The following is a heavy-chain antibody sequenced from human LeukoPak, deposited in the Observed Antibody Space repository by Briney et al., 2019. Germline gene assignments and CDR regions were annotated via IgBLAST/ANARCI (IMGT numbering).Heavy chain of an antibody. CDR3: AGQTLTLTDY. Sequence: SETLSLTCTVSGGSISSYYWSWIRQPPGKGLEWMWYIYYSGSTNYNTSLKSRVTISADTSKNQFSLKLSDVTAADTAVYYCAGQTLTLTDYWGQGTLVTVSS. D-gene: IGHD4/OR15-4a*01. V-gene: IGHV4-59*01. CDR2: IYYSGST. J-gene: IGHJ4*02. CDR1: GGSISSYY.